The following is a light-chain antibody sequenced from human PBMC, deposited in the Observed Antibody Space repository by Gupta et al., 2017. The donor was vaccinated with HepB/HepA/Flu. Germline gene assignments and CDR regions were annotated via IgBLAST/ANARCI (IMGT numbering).Light chain of an antibody. Sequence: QSVLTQPPSASGTPGQRVSISCSGSSSNIGSNFVFWYQQLPGVAPRLLIYRNYERPSGVPDRFSGSKSGTSASLAISGLRSEDEADYYCAAWDDSLSGVVFGGGTKLTVL. CDR3: AAWDDSLSGVV. V-gene: IGLV1-47*01. CDR1: SSNIGSNF. CDR2: RNY. J-gene: IGLJ2*01.